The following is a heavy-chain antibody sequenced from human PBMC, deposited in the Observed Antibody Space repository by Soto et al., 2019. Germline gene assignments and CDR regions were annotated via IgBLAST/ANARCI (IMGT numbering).Heavy chain of an antibody. Sequence: GGSLGLSCAASGFSFSSYAMRWVRQAPGKGLEWVSAISGSGGSTYYADSVKGRFTISRDNSKNTLYLQMNSLKTEDTAVYYCTTDWYDSSGSDYFDYWGQGTLVTVSS. CDR3: TTDWYDSSGSDYFDY. J-gene: IGHJ4*02. V-gene: IGHV3-23*01. CDR2: ISGSGGST. CDR1: GFSFSSYA. D-gene: IGHD3-22*01.